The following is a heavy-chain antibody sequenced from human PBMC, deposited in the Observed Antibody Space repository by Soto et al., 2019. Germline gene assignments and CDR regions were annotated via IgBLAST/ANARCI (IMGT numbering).Heavy chain of an antibody. D-gene: IGHD3-9*01. Sequence: QVQLQESGPGLVKPSQTLSLTCTISGGSISSGGYYWSWIRQHPGKGLEWIGYIYYSGSTYYNPSLKSRVTISVDTSKNQFSLKLSSVTAADTAVYYCAREIDSKGLYGMDVWGQGTTVTVSS. V-gene: IGHV4-31*03. CDR3: AREIDSKGLYGMDV. J-gene: IGHJ6*02. CDR1: GGSISSGGYY. CDR2: IYYSGST.